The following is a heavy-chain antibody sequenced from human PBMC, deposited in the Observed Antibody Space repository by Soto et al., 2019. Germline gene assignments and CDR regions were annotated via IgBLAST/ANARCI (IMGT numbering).Heavy chain of an antibody. D-gene: IGHD3-3*01. CDR3: TRHGGYDFWSGYYAYYYYGMDV. CDR1: GFTFSGSA. CDR2: IRSKANSYAT. Sequence: GSLRLSCAASGFTFSGSAMHWVRQASGKGLEWVGRIRSKANSYATAYAASVKGRFTIPRDDSKNTAYLQMNSLKTEDTAVYYCTRHGGYDFWSGYYAYYYYGMDVWGQGTTVTVSS. V-gene: IGHV3-73*01. J-gene: IGHJ6*02.